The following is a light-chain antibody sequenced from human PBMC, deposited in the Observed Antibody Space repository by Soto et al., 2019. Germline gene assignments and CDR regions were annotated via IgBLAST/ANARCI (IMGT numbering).Light chain of an antibody. V-gene: IGKV1-39*01. CDR2: ATS. J-gene: IGKJ1*01. CDR3: QQTHSMPWT. CDR1: QSISNH. Sequence: IEITQTPSSLSASVEDIVVIACLASQSISNHLNWYQQKPGKAPTLLIYATSSLQSGVPSRFRGSGSGTDFTLTISSLLPEDFAVYYCQQTHSMPWTFCHGTKVDTK.